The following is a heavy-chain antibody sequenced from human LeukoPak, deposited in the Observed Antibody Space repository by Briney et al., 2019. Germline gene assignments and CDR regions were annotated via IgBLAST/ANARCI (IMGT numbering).Heavy chain of an antibody. CDR3: ARDHSVVGKQLARGADYYYYMDV. CDR2: INPDSGGT. Sequence: ASVKVSCKASGYRFTGYYIHWVRQAPGEGLEWMVWINPDSGGTNYAQKFQGRVTMTRDTSTSTVYMELSSLRSEDTAVYYCARDHSVVGKQLARGADYYYYMDVWGKGTTVTVSS. CDR1: GYRFTGYY. V-gene: IGHV1-2*02. D-gene: IGHD6-6*01. J-gene: IGHJ6*03.